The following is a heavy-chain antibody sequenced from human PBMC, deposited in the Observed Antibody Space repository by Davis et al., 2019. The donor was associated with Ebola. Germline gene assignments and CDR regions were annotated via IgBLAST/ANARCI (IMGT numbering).Heavy chain of an antibody. CDR2: ISNDGSNK. Sequence: GESLKISCVVSGFTFSGYGMHWVRQAPGKGLEWVTHISNDGSNKDYADSVKGRFTISRENSQNTLYLQINSLRSGDTAVYYCARVSLATRNYYGLDVWGEGTTVTVSS. CDR3: ARVSLATRNYYGLDV. J-gene: IGHJ6*04. CDR1: GFTFSGYG. D-gene: IGHD5-12*01. V-gene: IGHV3-30*04.